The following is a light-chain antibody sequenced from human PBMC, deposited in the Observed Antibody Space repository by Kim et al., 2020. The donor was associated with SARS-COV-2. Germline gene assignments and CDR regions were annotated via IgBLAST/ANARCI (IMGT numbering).Light chain of an antibody. CDR2: GAF. Sequence: VSPGGTATLSCRASETVSDNLAWFQQIPGQAPRLLIYGAFTRATGIPVRFSGSGSGTDFTLTISSLQSGDFAVYYCQQYDKRPYTFGRGTKLEI. J-gene: IGKJ2*01. CDR1: ETVSDN. V-gene: IGKV3-15*01. CDR3: QQYDKRPYT.